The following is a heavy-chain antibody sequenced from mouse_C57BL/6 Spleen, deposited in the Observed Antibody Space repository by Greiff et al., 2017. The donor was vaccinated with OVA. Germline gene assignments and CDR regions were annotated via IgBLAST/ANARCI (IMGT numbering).Heavy chain of an antibody. V-gene: IGHV3-6*01. CDR3: AREGGCRAFAY. D-gene: IGHD3-1*01. CDR1: GYSITSGYY. CDR2: ISYDGSN. Sequence: EVKLQESGPGLVKPSQSLSLTCSVTGYSITSGYYWNWIRQFPGNKLEWRGYISYDGSNNYNPSLKNRISITRDTSKNQFFLKLDSVTSEYTATSYGAREGGCRAFAYWGQGTLVTVSA. J-gene: IGHJ3*01.